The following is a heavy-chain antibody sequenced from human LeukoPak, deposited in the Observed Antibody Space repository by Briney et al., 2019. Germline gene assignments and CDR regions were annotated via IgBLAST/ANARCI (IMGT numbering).Heavy chain of an antibody. CDR2: IDPSGGTT. CDR3: ARDRARVGTKVDAFDV. J-gene: IGHJ3*01. V-gene: IGHV1-46*01. CDR1: GYSFTSLY. D-gene: IGHD3-10*01. Sequence: ASVKVSCKASGYSFTSLYMHWVRQASGQPPEWMGAIDPSGGTTRYAQKFQGRITMTRDTSTSTVHLELSSLRYDDTAVYYCARDRARVGTKVDAFDVWGQGTMVIVSS.